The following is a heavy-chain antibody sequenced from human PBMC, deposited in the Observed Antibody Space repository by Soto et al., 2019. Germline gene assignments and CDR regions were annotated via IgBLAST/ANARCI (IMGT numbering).Heavy chain of an antibody. CDR3: ARGPVVVVSAPYYFDY. CDR2: IYYSGST. J-gene: IGHJ4*02. V-gene: IGHV4-30-4*01. D-gene: IGHD2-21*01. Sequence: QLQLQESGPGLVKPSQTLSLTCTVSGGSISSGDNYWSWIRQPPGKGLEWIGNIYYSGSTYYNPSLTSRVSISVDTARDQFSLKLSSVTAADTAVYYCARGPVVVVSAPYYFDYWGQGTRVTVSS. CDR1: GGSISSGDNY.